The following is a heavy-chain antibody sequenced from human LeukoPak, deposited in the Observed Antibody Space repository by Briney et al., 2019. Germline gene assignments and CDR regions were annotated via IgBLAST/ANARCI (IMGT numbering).Heavy chain of an antibody. J-gene: IGHJ6*02. CDR2: INPNSGDT. CDR3: ARDSDFWSGYSKDYQYGIDV. Sequence: ASVKVSCKASGYTFTGYYMHWVRQAPGQGFEWMGWINPNSGDTNYAQKFQGRVTMTTDTSTSTAYMELRSLRSDDTAVYYCARDSDFWSGYSKDYQYGIDVWGPGTTVTVSS. V-gene: IGHV1-2*02. D-gene: IGHD3-3*01. CDR1: GYTFTGYY.